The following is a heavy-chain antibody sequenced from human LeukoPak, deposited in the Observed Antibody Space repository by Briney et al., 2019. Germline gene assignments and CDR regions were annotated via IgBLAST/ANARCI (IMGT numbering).Heavy chain of an antibody. D-gene: IGHD2-2*01. CDR1: VYTFTNFY. V-gene: IGHV1-2*02. J-gene: IGHJ4*02. Sequence: ASVKVSCKAPVYTFTNFYIHWVRQAPGQGPEWMGWVNPNSGDTSYAREFQDRVTMTRDTSLSTAYMELSRLRSDDTAVYFCARRPINCIITNCYVDYWGQGTLVTVSS. CDR3: ARRPINCIITNCYVDY. CDR2: VNPNSGDT.